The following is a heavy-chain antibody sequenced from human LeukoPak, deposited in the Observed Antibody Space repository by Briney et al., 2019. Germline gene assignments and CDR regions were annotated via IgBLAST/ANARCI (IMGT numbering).Heavy chain of an antibody. J-gene: IGHJ6*03. CDR1: GGSISSYY. D-gene: IGHD4-23*01. Sequence: SETLSLTCTVSGGSISSYYWSWIRQPPGKGLEWIGYIYYSGSTNYNPSLKSRVTISVDTSKNQFSLKLSSVTAADTAVYYCARSVVRSYYYMDVWGKGTTVTVSS. CDR3: ARSVVRSYYYMDV. V-gene: IGHV4-59*01. CDR2: IYYSGST.